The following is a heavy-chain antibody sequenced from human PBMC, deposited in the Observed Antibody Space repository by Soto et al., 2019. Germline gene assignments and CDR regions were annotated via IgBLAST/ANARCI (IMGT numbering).Heavy chain of an antibody. CDR1: GFTFSSYA. D-gene: IGHD1-26*01. J-gene: IGHJ4*02. CDR3: ARRGSGSYYDY. CDR2: ISGSGGRT. Sequence: EVQLLESGGGLVQPGGSLRLSCAASGFTFSSYAMRWFRQAPVKGLEWVSAISGSGGRTYYADSVKGRFTISRDNSKNTLYLQMNSLRSEDTAVYYCARRGSGSYYDYWGQGTMFTVSS. V-gene: IGHV3-23*01.